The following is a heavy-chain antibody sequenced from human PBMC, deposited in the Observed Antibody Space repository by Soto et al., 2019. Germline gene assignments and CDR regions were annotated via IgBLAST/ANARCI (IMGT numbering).Heavy chain of an antibody. V-gene: IGHV3-9*01. CDR3: VKGHGAHYYDQGSD. CDR1: GFTYDDYA. Sequence: EVQVVESGGGLVQPGRSLRLSCAASGFTYDDYAMHWVRQAPGKGLEWVSGISWNSGSVGYADSVQGRFTITRDNAKNSLYLQMNSLSPEDTALYYCVKGHGAHYYDQGSDWGQGTLVTVSS. CDR2: ISWNSGSV. J-gene: IGHJ4*02. D-gene: IGHD3-10*01.